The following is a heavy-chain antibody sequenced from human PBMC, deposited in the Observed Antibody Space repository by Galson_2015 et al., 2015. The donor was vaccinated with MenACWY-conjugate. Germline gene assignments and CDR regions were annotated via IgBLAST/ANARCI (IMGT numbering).Heavy chain of an antibody. CDR2: IRSKAFGETT. CDR3: TSRLIGVIAAFDY. V-gene: IGHV3-49*04. J-gene: IGHJ4*02. Sequence: SLRLSCATSGFSFGDYPPSWVRQAPGKGLEWVGFIRSKAFGETTEYAASGKDRFTISRDDSTRIAYLQMNSLKTDDTADYYCTSRLIGVIAAFDYWGQGTLVTVSS. CDR1: GFSFGDYP. D-gene: IGHD2-21*01.